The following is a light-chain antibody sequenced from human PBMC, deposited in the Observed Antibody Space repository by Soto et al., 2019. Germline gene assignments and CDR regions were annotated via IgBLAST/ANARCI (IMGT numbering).Light chain of an antibody. J-gene: IGKJ1*01. CDR3: QQYNTWPRT. Sequence: EIVLTQSPGTLSLSPGERATLSCRASQSVTSSYLAWYQQKLGQAPRLLIHGASSRATGIPDRFSGSGSGTDFTLTISRLEPEDSAVYYCQQYNTWPRTFGQGTKVDIK. V-gene: IGKV3-20*01. CDR2: GAS. CDR1: QSVTSSY.